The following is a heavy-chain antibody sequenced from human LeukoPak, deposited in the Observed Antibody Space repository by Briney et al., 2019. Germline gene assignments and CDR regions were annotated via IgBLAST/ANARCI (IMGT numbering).Heavy chain of an antibody. CDR3: ARSLRLVISDY. Sequence: PGGSLRLSCAASGFTFSSYAMSWVRQAPGKGLEWVSAISGSGGSTYYADSVKGRFTISRDSSKNALYLQMNSLRAEDTAVYYCARSLRLVISDYWGQGTLVTVSS. J-gene: IGHJ4*02. CDR2: ISGSGGST. CDR1: GFTFSSYA. V-gene: IGHV3-23*01. D-gene: IGHD3-9*01.